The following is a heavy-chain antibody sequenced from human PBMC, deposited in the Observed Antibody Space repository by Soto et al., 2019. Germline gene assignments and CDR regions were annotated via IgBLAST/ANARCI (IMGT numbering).Heavy chain of an antibody. CDR1: GFTFSTYG. Sequence: QVQLVESGGGGVQPGRALRLSCAASGFTFSTYGMHWVRQAPGTGLEWVAVISYDGSNKYYADSVKGRFTISRDNSKNTLYLQMSSLRAEDTAVYYCAKGFSYSVIDYWGQGTLVTVSS. D-gene: IGHD5-18*01. CDR3: AKGFSYSVIDY. CDR2: ISYDGSNK. V-gene: IGHV3-30*18. J-gene: IGHJ4*02.